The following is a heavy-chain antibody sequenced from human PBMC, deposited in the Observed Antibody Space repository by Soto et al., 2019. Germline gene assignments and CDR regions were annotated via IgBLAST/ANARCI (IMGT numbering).Heavy chain of an antibody. CDR1: GFTFSDYY. D-gene: IGHD2-2*01. CDR2: ISTGSIYT. CDR3: ARTEYHGAFDI. V-gene: IGHV3-11*05. Sequence: QVQVVESGGGLVKPGGSLRLSCAVSGFTFSDYYMSWIRQAPGKGLEWISYISTGSIYTNYADSVKGRFTISRDNAKNSLYLQMNSLRAEDTAVYYCARTEYHGAFDIWGQGTMVRVSS. J-gene: IGHJ3*02.